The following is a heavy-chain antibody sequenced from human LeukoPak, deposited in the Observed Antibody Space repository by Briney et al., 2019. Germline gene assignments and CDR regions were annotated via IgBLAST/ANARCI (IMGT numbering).Heavy chain of an antibody. D-gene: IGHD3-10*01. CDR2: ITPMSATP. Sequence: SVKVSCKTSAGTFSRYTISWVRQAPGQGLEWMGRITPMSATPSQTQWIQGRVTITADISTNTVYLDLSSLRSEDTALYFCAGDPPGTPVGFDIWGQGPMVTVSS. CDR1: AGTFSRYT. CDR3: AGDPPGTPVGFDI. J-gene: IGHJ3*02. V-gene: IGHV1-69*08.